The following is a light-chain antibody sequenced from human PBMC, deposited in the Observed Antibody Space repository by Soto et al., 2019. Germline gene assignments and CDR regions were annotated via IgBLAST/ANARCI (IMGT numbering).Light chain of an antibody. Sequence: EIELTQSPGTLSLSPGERATLSCRASQSVSSNLAWYQQKPGQAPRLLIYGASSRATGIPDRFSGSGSGTEFTLTISRLQPDDFAAYYCQQYGSSPWTFGQGTKVDIK. J-gene: IGKJ1*01. CDR1: QSVSSN. CDR2: GAS. CDR3: QQYGSSPWT. V-gene: IGKV3-20*01.